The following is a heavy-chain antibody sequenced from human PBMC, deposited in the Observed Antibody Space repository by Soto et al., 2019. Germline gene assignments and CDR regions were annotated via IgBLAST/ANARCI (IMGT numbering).Heavy chain of an antibody. CDR3: AKGSSYSGYDYEYYFDY. Sequence: PGGSLRLSCAASGFTFSSYAMSWVRQAPGKGLEWVSSITGSGSSTYYADSVKGRFTISGDNSRKTLYVQMNSLRADDTAVYYCAKGSSYSGYDYEYYFDYWGQGTLVTVSS. V-gene: IGHV3-23*01. J-gene: IGHJ4*02. CDR1: GFTFSSYA. CDR2: ITGSGSST. D-gene: IGHD5-12*01.